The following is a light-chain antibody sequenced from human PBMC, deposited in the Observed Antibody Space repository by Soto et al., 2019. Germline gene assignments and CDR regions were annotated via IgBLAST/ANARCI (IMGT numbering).Light chain of an antibody. V-gene: IGKV3-20*01. J-gene: IGKJ3*01. CDR3: QQYGSSPLT. CDR2: GAS. Sequence: EIVLTQSPGTLSLSPGERATLCCRASQSVSSSYLAWYQQKPGQAPRLLIYGASSRATGIPDRFSGSGSGTDFTLTISRLEPEDFAVYYCQQYGSSPLTFGPGTKVAIK. CDR1: QSVSSSY.